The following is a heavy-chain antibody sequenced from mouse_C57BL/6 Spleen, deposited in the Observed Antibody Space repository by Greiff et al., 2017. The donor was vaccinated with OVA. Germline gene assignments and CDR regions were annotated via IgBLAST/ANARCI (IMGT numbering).Heavy chain of an antibody. CDR2: INPSNGGT. J-gene: IGHJ1*03. CDR1: GYTFTSYW. Sequence: QVQLKQPGTELVKPGASVKLSCKASGYTFTSYWMHWVKQRPGQGLEWIGNINPSNGGTNYNEKFKSKATLTVDKSSSTAYMQLSSLTSEDSAVYYCAKDSLVTTVVDWYFDVWGTGTTVTVSS. V-gene: IGHV1-53*01. D-gene: IGHD1-1*01. CDR3: AKDSLVTTVVDWYFDV.